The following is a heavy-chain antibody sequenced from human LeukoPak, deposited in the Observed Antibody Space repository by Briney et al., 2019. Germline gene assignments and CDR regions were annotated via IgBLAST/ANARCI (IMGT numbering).Heavy chain of an antibody. CDR1: GGTFSSYA. D-gene: IGHD3-3*01. J-gene: IGHJ6*03. CDR3: ARSLAIFGVVIKTYYMDV. CDR2: IIPIFGTA. Sequence: SVKVSCKASGGTFSSYAISWVRRAPGQGLEWMGGIIPIFGTANYAQKFQGRVTITADESTSTAYMELSSLRSEDTAVYYCARSLAIFGVVIKTYYMDVWGKGTTVTVSS. V-gene: IGHV1-69*13.